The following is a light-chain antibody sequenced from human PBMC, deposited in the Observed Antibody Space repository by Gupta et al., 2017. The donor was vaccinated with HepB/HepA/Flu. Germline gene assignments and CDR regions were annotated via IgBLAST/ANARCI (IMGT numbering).Light chain of an antibody. J-gene: IGLJ2*01. CDR3: ATKDDSLYVV. CDR1: SSTFEVDY. V-gene: IGLV1-47*01. CDR2: RNN. Sequence: QSVLTQPPSASGTPGQRITIPCSGSSSTFEVDYVYWYQQLTGTAPKLLMYRNNQRPFGVPDRFSGSKSGTSASLAINGLRSEDEADYYCATKDDSLYVVFGGGTKLTVL.